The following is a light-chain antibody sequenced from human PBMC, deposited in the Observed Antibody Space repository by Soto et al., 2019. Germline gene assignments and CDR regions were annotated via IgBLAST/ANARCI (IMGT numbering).Light chain of an antibody. J-gene: IGKJ5*01. CDR1: QSVSSNY. CDR3: QQYGYSPIT. CDR2: AAS. V-gene: IGKV3-20*01. Sequence: ENVFTLSPCTLSSSQGERITLSCRASQSVSSNYLAWYQQKPGQAPRLLIYAASSRATGIPDRFSGSGSGTDSTLTIDGLEPEDFVVYYCQQYGYSPITFGQGTRLEIK.